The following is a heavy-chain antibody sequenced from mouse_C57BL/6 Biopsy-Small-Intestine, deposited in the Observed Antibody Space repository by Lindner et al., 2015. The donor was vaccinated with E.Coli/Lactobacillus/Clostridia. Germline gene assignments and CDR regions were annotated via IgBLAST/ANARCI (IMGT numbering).Heavy chain of an antibody. Sequence: VQLQESGGGLVKPGGSLKLPCAASGFTFSDYGMHWVRQAPEKGLEWVAYISSNSNTIYYADTVKGRFTISRDNAKNTLFLQMTSLRSEDTAMCYCARPHYYAMDDWGQGTAVTVSS. CDR3: ARPHYYAMDD. J-gene: IGHJ4*01. CDR2: ISSNSNTI. V-gene: IGHV5-17*01. CDR1: GFTFSDYG.